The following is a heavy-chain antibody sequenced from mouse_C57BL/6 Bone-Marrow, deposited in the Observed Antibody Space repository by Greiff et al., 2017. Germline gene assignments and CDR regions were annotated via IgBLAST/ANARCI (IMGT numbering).Heavy chain of an antibody. Sequence: QVQLKQSGAELVRPGTSVKLSCKASGYTFTSYWMHWVKQRPGQGLEWIGVIDPSDSYTNYNQKFKGKATLTVDTSSSTAYMQLSSLTSEASAVYYWAGERVWLRRRAMDYWGQGTSVTVSS. CDR1: GYTFTSYW. CDR3: AGERVWLRRRAMDY. CDR2: IDPSDSYT. J-gene: IGHJ4*01. D-gene: IGHD2-2*01. V-gene: IGHV1-59*01.